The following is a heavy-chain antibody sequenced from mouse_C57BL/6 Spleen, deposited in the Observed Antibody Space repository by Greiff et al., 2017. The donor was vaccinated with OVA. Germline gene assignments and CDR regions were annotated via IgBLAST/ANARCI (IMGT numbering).Heavy chain of an antibody. Sequence: VQLQQSGAELVRPGASVTLSCKASGYTFTDYEMHWVKQTPVHGLEWIGAIDPETGGTAYNQKFKGKAILTADKSSSTAYMKLRSLTSEDSAVYYCTRNWEGYWGQGTTLTVSS. CDR1: GYTFTDYE. CDR2: IDPETGGT. J-gene: IGHJ2*01. V-gene: IGHV1-15*01. D-gene: IGHD4-1*01. CDR3: TRNWEGY.